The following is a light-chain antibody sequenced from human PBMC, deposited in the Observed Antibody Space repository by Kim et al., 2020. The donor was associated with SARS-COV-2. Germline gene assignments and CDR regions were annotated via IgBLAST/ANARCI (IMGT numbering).Light chain of an antibody. Sequence: QSITCSCTGTSSDVGGYNYVSWSQQHPGKAPKLMIYDVRNRPSGASNRFSGSKSGNTASLTISGLQAEDEADYYCSSYTSSSTLVFGGGTQLTVL. CDR2: DVR. J-gene: IGLJ2*01. CDR3: SSYTSSSTLV. V-gene: IGLV2-14*03. CDR1: SSDVGGYNY.